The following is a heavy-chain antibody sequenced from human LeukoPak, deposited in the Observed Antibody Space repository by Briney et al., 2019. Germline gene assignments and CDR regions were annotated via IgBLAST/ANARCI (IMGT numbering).Heavy chain of an antibody. CDR3: AKGSSSWLPEYYFDY. Sequence: GGSLRLFCAASGLTFSSYAMTWVHQAPGKGLEWVSTISTSGGSTYDAHSVKGRFTISRDNSKNTLYLQMNSLRAEDTAVYYCAKGSSSWLPEYYFDYWGQGTLVTVSS. CDR2: ISTSGGST. CDR1: GLTFSSYA. J-gene: IGHJ4*02. D-gene: IGHD6-13*01. V-gene: IGHV3-23*01.